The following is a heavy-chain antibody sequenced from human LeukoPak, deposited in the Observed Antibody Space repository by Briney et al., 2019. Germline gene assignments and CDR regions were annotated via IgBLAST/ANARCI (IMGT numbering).Heavy chain of an antibody. CDR1: GFIFNNYG. J-gene: IGHJ4*02. CDR2: IQYNGTTK. CDR3: AKDIRRGYNFGYDQFAY. Sequence: GGSLRLSCAASGFIFNNYGMHWVRQAPGKGLEWVAFIQYNGTTKDYADSVKGRFTISRDNSKNTVSLQMNSLRAEDTALYYCAKDIRRGYNFGYDQFAYWGQGTLVTVS. D-gene: IGHD5-18*01. V-gene: IGHV3-30*02.